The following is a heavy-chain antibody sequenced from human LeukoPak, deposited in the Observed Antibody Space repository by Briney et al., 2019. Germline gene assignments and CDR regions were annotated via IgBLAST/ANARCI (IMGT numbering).Heavy chain of an antibody. J-gene: IGHJ3*01. CDR2: INPNSGGT. D-gene: IGHD3-10*01. CDR3: ARDFLGTMVRGT. CDR1: GYTFTGYY. Sequence: ASVKVSCKASGYTFTGYYMHWVRQAPRQGLEWMGWINPNSGGTNYAQKFQGRVTMTRDTSISTAYMELSRLRSDDTAVYYCARDFLGTMVRGTWGQGTMVTVSS. V-gene: IGHV1-2*02.